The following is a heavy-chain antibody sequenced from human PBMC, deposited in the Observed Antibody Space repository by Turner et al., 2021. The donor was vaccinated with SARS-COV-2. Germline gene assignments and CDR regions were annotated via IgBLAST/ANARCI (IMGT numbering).Heavy chain of an antibody. CDR1: GGSISSKS. J-gene: IGHJ6*02. D-gene: IGHD6-19*01. CDR2: FYKIGSI. V-gene: IGHV4-59*08. Sequence: QVQLQESGPGLVRPSETLSLTCTVSGGSISSKSWSWIRQSPGRGLEWIGYFYKIGSIDYNPTLRSRVTISVDTSKNQLSLNLISVTAADTAVYYCARHGFSGWDGGGMDVWGQGTTVTVSS. CDR3: ARHGFSGWDGGGMDV.